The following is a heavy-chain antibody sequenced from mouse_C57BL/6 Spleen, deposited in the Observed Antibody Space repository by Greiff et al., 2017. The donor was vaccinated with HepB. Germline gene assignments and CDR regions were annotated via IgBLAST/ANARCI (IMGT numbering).Heavy chain of an antibody. CDR3: ARSRDYYGSSPWFAY. Sequence: EVKLVESGGGLVKPGGSLKLSCAASGFTFSDYGMHWVRQAPEKGLEWVAYISSGSSTIYYADTVKGRFTISRDNAKNTLFLQMTSLRSEDTAMYYCARSRDYYGSSPWFAYWGQGTLVTVSA. V-gene: IGHV5-17*01. J-gene: IGHJ3*01. CDR2: ISSGSSTI. D-gene: IGHD1-1*01. CDR1: GFTFSDYG.